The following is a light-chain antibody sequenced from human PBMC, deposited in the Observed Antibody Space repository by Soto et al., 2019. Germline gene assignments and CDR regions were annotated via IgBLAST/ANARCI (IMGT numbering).Light chain of an antibody. V-gene: IGLV1-51*02. CDR3: GTWDSSLSVVV. J-gene: IGLJ2*01. CDR2: ENF. Sequence: QSVLTQPPSVSAAPGQKVTISCSGSSSNIGNNYVSWYQQLPGTAPKLLIYENFKRPSGIPDRFSGSKSGRSATLGITGLQTGDEADYYCGTWDSSLSVVVFGGGTKLTVL. CDR1: SSNIGNNY.